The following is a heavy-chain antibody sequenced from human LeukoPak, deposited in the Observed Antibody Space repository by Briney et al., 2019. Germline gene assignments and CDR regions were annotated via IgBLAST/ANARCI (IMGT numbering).Heavy chain of an antibody. CDR1: GGSISSGSYY. CDR3: ARDGGKYGSGSYSFGFDY. J-gene: IGHJ4*02. CDR2: IYTSGST. Sequence: SETLSLTCTISGGSISSGSYYWSWIRQPAGKGLEWIGRIYTSGSTNYNPSLKSRVTISVDTSKNQFSLKLSSVTAADTAVYYCARDGGKYGSGSYSFGFDYWGQGTLVTVSS. D-gene: IGHD3-10*01. V-gene: IGHV4-61*02.